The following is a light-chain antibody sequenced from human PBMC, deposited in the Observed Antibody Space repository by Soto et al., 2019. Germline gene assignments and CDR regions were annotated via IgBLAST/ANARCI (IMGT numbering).Light chain of an antibody. J-gene: IGKJ4*02. V-gene: IGKV1-39*01. CDR3: QQRYSSPRT. CDR2: AAS. CDR1: QTIRTY. Sequence: DVQISRSPSHLSPSVGDGVAITCRASQTIRTYLNWYQLKPGKAPRLLIYAASSLQSGVPSRFSGSGSGTDFTLTISSLQPEEFATYSCQQRYSSPRTVGRGTKVDIK.